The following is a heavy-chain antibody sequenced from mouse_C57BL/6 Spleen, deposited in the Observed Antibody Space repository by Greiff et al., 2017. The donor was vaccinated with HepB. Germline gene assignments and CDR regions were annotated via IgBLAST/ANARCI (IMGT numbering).Heavy chain of an antibody. D-gene: IGHD2-3*01. CDR1: GFNIKDYY. J-gene: IGHJ3*01. CDR3: TRIYDGYLAWFAY. V-gene: IGHV14-1*01. Sequence: VQLQQSGAELVRPGASVKLSCTASGFNIKDYYMHWVKQRPEQGLEWIGRIDPEDGDTEYAPKFQGKATMTADTSSNTAYLQLSSLTSEDTAVYDCTRIYDGYLAWFAYWGQVTLVTVSA. CDR2: IDPEDGDT.